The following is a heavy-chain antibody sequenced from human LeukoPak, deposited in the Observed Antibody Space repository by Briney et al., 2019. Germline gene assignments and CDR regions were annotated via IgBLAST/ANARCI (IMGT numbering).Heavy chain of an antibody. CDR2: IYFSGKP. D-gene: IGHD3-3*01. Sequence: SLTLSLTCTLSVGSISSYYWGWVRQPPGKGLAWIVSIYFSGKPYYNPSLKSRVTISLDTSKNQYSLRLTSVTAADTAVYYCAVDFGSHRVVFWGQGSLVTVSS. CDR1: VGSISSYY. V-gene: IGHV4-39*01. CDR3: AVDFGSHRVVF. J-gene: IGHJ4*01.